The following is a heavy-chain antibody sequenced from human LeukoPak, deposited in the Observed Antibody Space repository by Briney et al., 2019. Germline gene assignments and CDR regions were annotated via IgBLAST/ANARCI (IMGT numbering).Heavy chain of an antibody. D-gene: IGHD2-2*02. CDR2: INWNSCDI. V-gene: IGHV3-20*04. CDR1: GFIFDDFG. J-gene: IGHJ4*02. CDR3: ARDGGYCSSTSCYTLDY. Sequence: PGGSLRLSCAASGFIFDDFGMSWVRQAPGKGLEWVSGINWNSCDIGYADSVKGRFTISRDNAKNSLYLQMNSLRAEDTGLYYCARDGGYCSSTSCYTLDYWGQGTLVTVSS.